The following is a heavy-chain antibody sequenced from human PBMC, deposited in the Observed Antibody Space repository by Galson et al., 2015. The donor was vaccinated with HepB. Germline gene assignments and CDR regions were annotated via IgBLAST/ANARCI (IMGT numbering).Heavy chain of an antibody. Sequence: SLRLSCAGSGFTFGDYSLNWFRQAPGKGLEWVGLIRNKAYGETTQYAASVKGRFTISRDDSKSIAYLQMDSLKTEDTAVYFCSRGHLFGVIWGQGTLVTVSS. CDR3: SRGHLFGVI. J-gene: IGHJ4*02. D-gene: IGHD3-10*02. CDR2: IRNKAYGETT. V-gene: IGHV3-49*03. CDR1: GFTFGDYS.